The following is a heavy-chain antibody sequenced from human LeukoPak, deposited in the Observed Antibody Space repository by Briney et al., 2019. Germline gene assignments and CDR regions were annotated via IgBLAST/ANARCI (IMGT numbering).Heavy chain of an antibody. CDR1: GYTFTSYA. V-gene: IGHV1-69*06. D-gene: IGHD6-19*01. Sequence: SVKVSCKASGYTFTSYAMNWVRQAPGQGLEWMGGIIPIFGTANYAQKFQGRVTITADKSTSTAYMELSSLRSEDTAVYYCARVGAVAGTGFDYWGQGTLVTVSS. J-gene: IGHJ4*02. CDR2: IIPIFGTA. CDR3: ARVGAVAGTGFDY.